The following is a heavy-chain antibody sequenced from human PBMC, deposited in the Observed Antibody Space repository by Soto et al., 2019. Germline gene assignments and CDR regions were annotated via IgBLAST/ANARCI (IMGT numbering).Heavy chain of an antibody. Sequence: QVQLVESGGGLVKPGGSLRLSCAASGFTFSDYYMSWIRQAPGKGLEWVSYISSSGSTIYYADSVKGRFTITRDNAKSSLYLQMNSLGAEDTAVYYCARDPHESSGYYQYNWFDPWGQGTLVTVSS. J-gene: IGHJ5*02. D-gene: IGHD3-22*01. V-gene: IGHV3-11*01. CDR2: ISSSGSTI. CDR1: GFTFSDYY. CDR3: ARDPHESSGYYQYNWFDP.